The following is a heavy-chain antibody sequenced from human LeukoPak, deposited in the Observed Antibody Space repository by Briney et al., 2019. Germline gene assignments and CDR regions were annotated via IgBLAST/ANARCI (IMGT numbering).Heavy chain of an antibody. CDR2: ISAYNGNT. D-gene: IGHD5-24*01. J-gene: IGHJ3*02. CDR1: GYTFTSYG. CDR3: ARGLQENLAWLQAFSAFDI. V-gene: IGHV1-18*01. Sequence: VASVKVSCKASGYTFTSYGISWVRQAPGQGLEWMGWISAYNGNTHYAQKVQGRVTMTTDTSTSTAYMELRSLRSDDTAVYYCARGLQENLAWLQAFSAFDIWGQGTMVTVSS.